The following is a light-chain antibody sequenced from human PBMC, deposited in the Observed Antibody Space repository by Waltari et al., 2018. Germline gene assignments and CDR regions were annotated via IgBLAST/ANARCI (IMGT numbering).Light chain of an antibody. CDR3: QKYVSLPAT. V-gene: IGKV3-20*01. J-gene: IGKJ1*01. Sequence: EIVLTQSPGTLSLSPGERATLSCRASPSVSRSLAWYQQKPGQAPRLLIYDASSRATGTPDRFSGGGSGTDFSLTISRLEPEDFAVYYCQKYVSLPATFGQGTKVEIK. CDR2: DAS. CDR1: PSVSRS.